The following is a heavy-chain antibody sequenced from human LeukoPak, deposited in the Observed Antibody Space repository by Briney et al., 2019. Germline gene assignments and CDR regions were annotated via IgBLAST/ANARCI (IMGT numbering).Heavy chain of an antibody. J-gene: IGHJ3*02. CDR1: GYTLTELS. CDR2: FDPEDGET. D-gene: IGHD6-19*01. V-gene: IGHV1-24*01. Sequence: ASVKVSCKVSGYTLTELSMHWVRQAPGKGLEWMGGFDPEDGETIYAQKFQGRVTMTEDTSTDTAYMELSSLRSEDTAVYYCATIAVAGTGSLAFDIWGQGTMVTVSS. CDR3: ATIAVAGTGSLAFDI.